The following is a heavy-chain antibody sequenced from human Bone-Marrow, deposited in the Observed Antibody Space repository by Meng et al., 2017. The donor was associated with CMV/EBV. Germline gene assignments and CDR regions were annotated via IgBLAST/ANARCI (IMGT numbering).Heavy chain of an antibody. CDR1: GGSFSGYY. CDR2: IYYSGST. V-gene: IGHV4-34*01. J-gene: IGHJ5*02. Sequence: SETLSLTCAVYGGSFSGYYWSWICQPPGKGLEWIGSIYYSGSTYYNPSLKSRVTISVDTSKNQFSLKLSSVTAADTAVYYCAREDIVVVPAASNWFDPWGQGTLVTVSS. D-gene: IGHD2-2*01. CDR3: AREDIVVVPAASNWFDP.